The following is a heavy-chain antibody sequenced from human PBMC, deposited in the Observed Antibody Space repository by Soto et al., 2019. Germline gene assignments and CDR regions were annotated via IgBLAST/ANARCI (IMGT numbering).Heavy chain of an antibody. CDR3: ARESIAARGGFDP. Sequence: SETLSLTCTVSGVSISSGGYYWSWIRQHPGKGLEWIGYIYYSGSTCYNPSLKSRVTISVDTSKNQFSLKLSSVTAADTAVYYCARESIAARGGFDPWGQGTLVTVSS. CDR1: GVSISSGGYY. D-gene: IGHD6-6*01. V-gene: IGHV4-31*03. J-gene: IGHJ5*02. CDR2: IYYSGST.